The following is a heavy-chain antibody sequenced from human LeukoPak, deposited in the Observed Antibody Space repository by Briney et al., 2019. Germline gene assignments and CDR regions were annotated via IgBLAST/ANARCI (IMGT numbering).Heavy chain of an antibody. CDR3: TPLPDVKKSLGTRNY. V-gene: IGHV3-23*01. D-gene: IGHD5-12*01. CDR2: ISGSGGST. Sequence: GGSLRLSCAASGFTFSSYAMSWVRQAPGKGLEWVSVISGSGGSTHYTDPVKGRFTISRDNSKNTLYLQMNSLRAEDTAVYYCTPLPDVKKSLGTRNYWAQETRVPFPS. J-gene: IGHJ4*02. CDR1: GFTFSSYA.